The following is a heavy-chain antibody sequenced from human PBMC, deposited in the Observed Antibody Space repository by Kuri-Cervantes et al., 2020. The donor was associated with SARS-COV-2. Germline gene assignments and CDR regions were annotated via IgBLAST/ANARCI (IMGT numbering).Heavy chain of an antibody. CDR2: ISYDGSNK. Sequence: GESLKISCAASGFTVSSNYMSWVRQAPGKGLEWVAVISYDGSNKYYADSVKGRFTISRDNSKNTLYLQMISLRTEDTAVYYCTKASGRAGRDIDSWGQGTLVTVSS. CDR3: TKASGRAGRDIDS. CDR1: GFTVSSNY. D-gene: IGHD3-10*01. J-gene: IGHJ4*02. V-gene: IGHV3-30*18.